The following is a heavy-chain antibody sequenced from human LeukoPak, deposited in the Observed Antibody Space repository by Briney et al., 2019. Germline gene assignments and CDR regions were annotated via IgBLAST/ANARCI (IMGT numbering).Heavy chain of an antibody. CDR1: GFTFSDYY. CDR2: ISSSGSTI. Sequence: GGSLRLSCAASGFTFSDYYMSWIRQAPGKGLEWVSYISSSGSTIYYADSVKGRFTISRDNSKNTLYLQMNSLRGDDTAIYYCAKASWEGVTTTYFDYWGQGTLVPVSS. CDR3: AKASWEGVTTTYFDY. V-gene: IGHV3-11*01. J-gene: IGHJ4*02. D-gene: IGHD3-10*01.